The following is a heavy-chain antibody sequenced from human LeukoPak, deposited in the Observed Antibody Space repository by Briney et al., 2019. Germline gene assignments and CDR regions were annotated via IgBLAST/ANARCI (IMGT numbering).Heavy chain of an antibody. CDR3: ARLSYDSSGYYNWFDP. V-gene: IGHV1-2*02. D-gene: IGHD3-22*01. CDR2: ISPNSGGT. Sequence: GASVKVSCKASGYTFTGYYMHWVRQAPGQGLEWMGWISPNSGGTNYAQKFQGRVTMTRDTSTSTAYMELGRLRSDDTAVYYCARLSYDSSGYYNWFDPWGQGTLVTVSS. CDR1: GYTFTGYY. J-gene: IGHJ5*02.